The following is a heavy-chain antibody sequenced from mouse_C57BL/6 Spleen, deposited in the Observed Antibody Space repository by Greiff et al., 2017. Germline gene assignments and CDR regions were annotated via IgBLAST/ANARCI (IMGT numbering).Heavy chain of an antibody. CDR3: ARDWDGSFDY. CDR2: INPGSGGT. CDR1: GYAFTNYL. Sequence: VQLQQSGAELVRPGTSVKVSCKASGYAFTNYLIEWVKQRPGQGLEWIGVINPGSGGTNYNEKFKGKATLTADKSSSTAYMQLSSLTSEDSAVYFRARDWDGSFDYWGQGTTLTVSS. D-gene: IGHD4-1*01. J-gene: IGHJ2*01. V-gene: IGHV1-54*01.